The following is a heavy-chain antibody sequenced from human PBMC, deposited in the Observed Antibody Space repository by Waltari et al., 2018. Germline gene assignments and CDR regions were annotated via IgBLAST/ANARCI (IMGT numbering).Heavy chain of an antibody. V-gene: IGHV3-48*04. CDR1: GFTFSSYS. CDR3: ARDRYYGSGSFDY. Sequence: EVQLVESGGGLVQPGGSLRLSCAASGFTFSSYSMHWVRQAPGKGLEWGSYISGSSSTIYYADSVKGRFTISRDNAKNSLYLQINSLRAEDTAVYYCARDRYYGSGSFDYWGQGTLVTVSS. CDR2: ISGSSSTI. D-gene: IGHD3-10*01. J-gene: IGHJ4*02.